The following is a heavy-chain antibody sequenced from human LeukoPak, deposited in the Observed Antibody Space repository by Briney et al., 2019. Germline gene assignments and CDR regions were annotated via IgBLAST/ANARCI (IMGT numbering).Heavy chain of an antibody. J-gene: IGHJ6*02. V-gene: IGHV1-69*04. CDR1: GGTFSSYA. CDR2: IIPILGIA. D-gene: IGHD4-17*01. Sequence: GASVKVSCKASGGTFSSYAISWVRQAPGQGLEWMGRIIPILGIANYARKFQGRVTITADKSTSTAYMELSSLRSEDTAVYYCARGPYGDYANYYYYGMDVWGQGTTVTVSS. CDR3: ARGPYGDYANYYYYGMDV.